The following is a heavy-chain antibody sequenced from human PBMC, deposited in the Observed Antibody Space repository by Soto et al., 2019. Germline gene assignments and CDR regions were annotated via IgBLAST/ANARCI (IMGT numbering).Heavy chain of an antibody. CDR3: ASYRGALYFES. D-gene: IGHD3-16*01. CDR1: GRSMRSNN. V-gene: IGHV4-59*01. Sequence: PSETLSLTCSVSGRSMRSNNWGWIRQSPDKGLEWLGYAFYGGTDYNPSLGGRVSMSVETSKSQFSLNVTSVTVADTAVYYCASYRGALYFESWGPAILVT. J-gene: IGHJ4*02. CDR2: AFYGGT.